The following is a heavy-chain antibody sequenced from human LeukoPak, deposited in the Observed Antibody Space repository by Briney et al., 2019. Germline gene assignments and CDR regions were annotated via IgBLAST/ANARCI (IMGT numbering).Heavy chain of an antibody. Sequence: ASVKVSCKASGYTFTDYYMHWVRQAPGQGLECMEWINPNSGGTNYAQKFQGRVTMTRDAPISTAYMELSRLRSDDTAVYYCARVYGDHYGSGVTDYWGQGTLVTVSS. CDR3: ARVYGDHYGSGVTDY. V-gene: IGHV1-2*02. CDR2: INPNSGGT. CDR1: GYTFTDYY. J-gene: IGHJ4*02. D-gene: IGHD3-10*01.